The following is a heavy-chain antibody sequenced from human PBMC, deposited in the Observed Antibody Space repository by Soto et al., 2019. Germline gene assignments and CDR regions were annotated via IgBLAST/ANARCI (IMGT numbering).Heavy chain of an antibody. CDR3: ARRHDILTGSDSFDV. V-gene: IGHV4-31*03. J-gene: IGHJ3*01. D-gene: IGHD3-9*01. CDR2: FYYSGTT. CDR1: GGSISSEGYY. Sequence: QVQLQESGPGLVKPSQTLSLTCTLSGGSISSEGYYWTWIRQHPGKGLEWIGDFYYSGTTSYNPSLKSRLTFSVDTSNNQFSLRLSSVTAADTAMYYCARRHDILTGSDSFDVWGRGTMVTVSS.